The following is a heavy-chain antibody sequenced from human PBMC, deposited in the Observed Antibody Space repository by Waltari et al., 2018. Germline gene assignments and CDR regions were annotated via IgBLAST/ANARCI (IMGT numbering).Heavy chain of an antibody. D-gene: IGHD1-1*01. CDR2: IYSGGST. J-gene: IGHJ4*02. Sequence: EVQLVESGGGLIQPGGSLRLSCAASGFIVSSKYMSWVRQAPGKGLEWISVIYSGGSTYYADSVKGRFTISRDNSKNTLFLQMNGLRAEDTAVYYCAREVGDWSDALGYWGQGTLVTVSS. V-gene: IGHV3-53*01. CDR3: AREVGDWSDALGY. CDR1: GFIVSSKY.